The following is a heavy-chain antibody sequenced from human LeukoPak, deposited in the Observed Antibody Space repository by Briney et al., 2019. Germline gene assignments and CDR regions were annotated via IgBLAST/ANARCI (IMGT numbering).Heavy chain of an antibody. V-gene: IGHV4-39*07. CDR2: IYYSGST. Sequence: ASETLSLTCTVSGGSISSSSYYWGWIRQPPGKGLEWIGSIYYSGSTYYNPSLKSRITISVDTSKNQFSLKLSSVTAADTAVYYCARVICSGGSCYPMFFDYWGQGTLVTVSS. J-gene: IGHJ4*02. CDR1: GGSISSSSYY. D-gene: IGHD2-15*01. CDR3: ARVICSGGSCYPMFFDY.